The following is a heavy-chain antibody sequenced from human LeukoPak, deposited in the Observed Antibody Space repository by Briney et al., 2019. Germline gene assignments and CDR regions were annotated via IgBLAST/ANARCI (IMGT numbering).Heavy chain of an antibody. V-gene: IGHV4-34*01. CDR3: ARGLNIWFGYSYYYYYYMDV. CDR1: GGSFSGYY. Sequence: PSETLSLTCAVYGGSFSGYYWSWIRQPPGKGLEWIGEINHSGSTNDNPSLKSRVTISVDTSKNQFSLKLSSVTAADTAVYYCARGLNIWFGYSYYYYYYMDVWGKGTTVTVSS. D-gene: IGHD3-10*01. CDR2: INHSGST. J-gene: IGHJ6*03.